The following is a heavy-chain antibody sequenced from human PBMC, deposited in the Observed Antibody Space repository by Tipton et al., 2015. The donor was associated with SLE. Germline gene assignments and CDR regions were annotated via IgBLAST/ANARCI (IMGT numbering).Heavy chain of an antibody. CDR1: GGSISSSNW. D-gene: IGHD4-17*01. CDR2: IYHSGST. Sequence: TLSLTCAVSGGSISSSNWWSWVRQPPGKGLEWIGEIYHSGSTNYNPSLKSRVTISVDKSKNQFSLKLTSVTAADTAVYYCARDQDYGDSHFDYWGQGTLVTVYS. J-gene: IGHJ4*02. CDR3: ARDQDYGDSHFDY. V-gene: IGHV4-4*02.